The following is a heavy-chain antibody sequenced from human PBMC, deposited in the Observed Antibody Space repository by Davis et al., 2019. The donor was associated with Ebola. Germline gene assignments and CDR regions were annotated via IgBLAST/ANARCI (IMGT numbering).Heavy chain of an antibody. CDR1: GFTFSSYS. V-gene: IGHV3-30*02. D-gene: IGHD3-10*01. J-gene: IGHJ4*02. Sequence: PGGSLRLSCAASGFTFSSYSMNWVRQAPGKGLEWVAFIRYDGSNKYYADSVKGRFTISRDNSKNTLYLQMNSLRAEDTAVYYCAILRITMVRGVDYWGQGTLVTVSS. CDR2: IRYDGSNK. CDR3: AILRITMVRGVDY.